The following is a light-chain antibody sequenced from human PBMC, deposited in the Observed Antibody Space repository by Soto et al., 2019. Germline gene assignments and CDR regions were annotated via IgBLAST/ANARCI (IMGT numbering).Light chain of an antibody. CDR2: YDS. CDR3: QVWDSSSDVV. Sequence: SYELTQPPSVSVAPGKTARITCGGNDIGSKSVHWYQQKPGQAPVLVIYYDSDRPSGIPERFSGSNSGNTATLTISRVEAGDEADYYGQVWDSSSDVVFGGGTKLTVL. V-gene: IGLV3-21*04. J-gene: IGLJ2*01. CDR1: DIGSKS.